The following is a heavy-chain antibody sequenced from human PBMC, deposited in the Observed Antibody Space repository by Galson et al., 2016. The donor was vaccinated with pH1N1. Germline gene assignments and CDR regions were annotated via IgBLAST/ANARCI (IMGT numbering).Heavy chain of an antibody. D-gene: IGHD7-27*01. CDR1: GYTFTSCY. CDR2: INPIGGMA. J-gene: IGHJ4*02. CDR3: IRDLGRLRDF. Sequence: SVKVSCKASGYTFTSCYFHWVRQAPGLGLQWMGVINPIGGMATYTQNFQDRLTMTVDASTSTVYMELTSLRPDDTAVYYCIRDLGRLRDFWGQGTLVTVSS. V-gene: IGHV1-46*03.